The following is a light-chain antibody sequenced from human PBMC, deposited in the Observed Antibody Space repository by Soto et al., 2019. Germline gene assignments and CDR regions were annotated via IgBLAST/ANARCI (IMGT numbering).Light chain of an antibody. CDR1: QSVSSIH. V-gene: IGKV3-20*01. CDR3: QQDDDSPRALT. J-gene: IGKJ4*01. Sequence: EIVLTQSPGTLSLSPGERATLSCRASQSVSSIHLDWYQQKPVQAPRLLMYGTSNSATGSPDRFSGSGSGSDCTLSISRLEPEDFAVYYWQQDDDSPRALTFGGGSKVEIK. CDR2: GTS.